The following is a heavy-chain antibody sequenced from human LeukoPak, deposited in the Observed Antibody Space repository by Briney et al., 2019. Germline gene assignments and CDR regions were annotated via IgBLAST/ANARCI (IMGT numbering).Heavy chain of an antibody. CDR3: AGCNNYYYYMDV. D-gene: IGHD4/OR15-4a*01. CDR1: GGSISSYL. Sequence: SETLSLTCTVSGGSISSYLWTWIRQSPGKGLEWIGYVYHSGGTNYNPSLKSRVIISIDTSKNQFSLKLNSVTAADTAVYYCAGCNNYYYYMDVWGKGTTVTVSS. J-gene: IGHJ6*03. CDR2: VYHSGGT. V-gene: IGHV4-59*01.